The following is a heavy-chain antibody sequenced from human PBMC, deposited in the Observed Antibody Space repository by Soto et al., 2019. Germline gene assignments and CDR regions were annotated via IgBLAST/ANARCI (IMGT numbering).Heavy chain of an antibody. V-gene: IGHV4-59*01. J-gene: IGHJ3*01. CDR2: MFHSGRT. D-gene: IGHD3-22*01. CDR3: AKSVKYYDNTGYYAFAV. CDR1: VDSISSYF. Sequence: PSETLSLSCTVSVDSISSYFWTWSRQPPGKALEWIGYMFHSGRTNYNPSLTSRVTMSADTSNNQFSLTLTSVTAADTAVYYCAKSVKYYDNTGYYAFAVWGQGIMVTVSS.